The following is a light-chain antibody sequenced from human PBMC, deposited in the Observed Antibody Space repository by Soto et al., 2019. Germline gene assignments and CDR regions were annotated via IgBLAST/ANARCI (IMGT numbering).Light chain of an antibody. V-gene: IGKV3-20*01. J-gene: IGKJ1*01. CDR2: DTS. CDR1: QSVSSSY. Sequence: EIVLTQSPGTLSLSPGERATLSCRASQSVSSSYLAWYQQTPGQAPRLLVYDTSYRATGVPDRFSGSGSGTDFTLTISRLEPEDSAVYYCQQYDSSPRTFGQGTKVDIK. CDR3: QQYDSSPRT.